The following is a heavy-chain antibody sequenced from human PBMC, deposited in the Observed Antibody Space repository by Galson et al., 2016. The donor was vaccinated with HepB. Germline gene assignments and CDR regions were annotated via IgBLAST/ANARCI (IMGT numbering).Heavy chain of an antibody. Sequence: PALVKPTQTLTLTCTFTGFSPTTRGMCVSWIRQPPGKALEWLALIDWDGDQYYTTSLKTRLTISKDTSKNQVLLTMTNMDPVDTATYYCARSDFGGNFLDYWGQGTLVTVSS. J-gene: IGHJ4*02. CDR1: GFSPTTRGMC. CDR3: ARSDFGGNFLDY. CDR2: IDWDGDQ. V-gene: IGHV2-70*01. D-gene: IGHD4-23*01.